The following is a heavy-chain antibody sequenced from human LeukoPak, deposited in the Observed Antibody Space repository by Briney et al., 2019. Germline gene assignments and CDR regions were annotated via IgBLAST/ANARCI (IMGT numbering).Heavy chain of an antibody. J-gene: IGHJ4*02. CDR3: ARYDYVWGSYRHFDY. Sequence: GGSLRLSCAASGFTFINAWMAWVRQAPGKGLEWVSYISSSSSTIYYADSVKGRFTISRDNAKNSLYLQMNSLRAEDTAVYYCARYDYVWGSYRHFDYWGQGTLVTVSS. V-gene: IGHV3-48*01. CDR2: ISSSSSTI. D-gene: IGHD3-16*02. CDR1: GFTFINAW.